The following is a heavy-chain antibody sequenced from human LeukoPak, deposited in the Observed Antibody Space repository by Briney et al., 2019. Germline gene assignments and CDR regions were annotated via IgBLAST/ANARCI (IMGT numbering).Heavy chain of an antibody. J-gene: IGHJ4*02. CDR3: ARAGEVSYDSSGYYYR. CDR1: GYTFTSYG. V-gene: IGHV1-18*01. D-gene: IGHD3-22*01. Sequence: GASVKVPCKASGYTFTSYGISWVRQAPGQGLEWMGWISAYNGNTNYAQKLQGRVTMTTDTSTSTAYMELRSLRSDDTAVYYCARAGEVSYDSSGYYYRWGQGTLVTVSS. CDR2: ISAYNGNT.